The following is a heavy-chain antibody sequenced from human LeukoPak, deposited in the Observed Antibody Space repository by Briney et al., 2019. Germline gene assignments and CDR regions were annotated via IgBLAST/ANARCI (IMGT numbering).Heavy chain of an antibody. D-gene: IGHD7-27*01. J-gene: IGHJ4*02. V-gene: IGHV3-48*01. Sequence: GSLRLSCAASGFIFSGYSMNWVRQAPGKGLEWVSYIRSSTNTIYYADSVKGRFTISRDDAKNSLYLQMNSLRAEDTAVYYCVRDLHWGFDYWGQGTQVTVSS. CDR2: IRSSTNTI. CDR1: GFIFSGYS. CDR3: VRDLHWGFDY.